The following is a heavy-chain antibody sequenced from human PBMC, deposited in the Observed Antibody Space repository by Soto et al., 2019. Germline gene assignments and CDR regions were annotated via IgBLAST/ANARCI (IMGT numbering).Heavy chain of an antibody. D-gene: IGHD1-26*01. CDR1: GYSISSSNW. V-gene: IGHV4-28*03. Sequence: SETLSLTCAVSGYSISSSNWWGWIRQPPGKGLEWIGYIYYSGTTYYNPSLKSRVTMSVDTSKNQFSLKLTSVTAVDTAVYYCAGDTRDGYYFEYWGQGILVTVSS. CDR2: IYYSGTT. CDR3: AGDTRDGYYFEY. J-gene: IGHJ4*02.